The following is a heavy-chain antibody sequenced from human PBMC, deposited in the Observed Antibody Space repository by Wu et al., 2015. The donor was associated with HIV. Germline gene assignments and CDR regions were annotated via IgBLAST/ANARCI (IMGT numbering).Heavy chain of an antibody. CDR3: ARGNYGDY. CDR1: GYTFNGYY. V-gene: IGHV1-2*02. J-gene: IGHJ4*02. D-gene: IGHD3-10*01. CDR2: INPNSGGT. Sequence: QVQLVQSGAEVKKPGASVKVSCKASGYTFNGYYIQWVRQAPGQRLEWMGWINPNSGGTNYAEKFQGRVTMTRDTSITTAYMELSRLRSDDTAMYYCARGNYGDYWGQGTLVTVSS.